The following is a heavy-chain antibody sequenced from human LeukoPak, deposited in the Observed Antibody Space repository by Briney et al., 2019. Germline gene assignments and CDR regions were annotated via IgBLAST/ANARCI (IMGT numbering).Heavy chain of an antibody. CDR1: GFTFSSYA. CDR2: ISYDGSNK. J-gene: IGHJ1*01. D-gene: IGHD3-9*01. Sequence: TGRSLRLSCAASGFTFSSYAMHWVRQAPGKGLEWVAVISYDGSNKYYADSVKGRFTISRDNSKNTLYLQMNSLRAEDTVVYYCAIPPGRLDWLWEYFQQWGQGTLVTVSS. V-gene: IGHV3-30*04. CDR3: AIPPGRLDWLWEYFQQ.